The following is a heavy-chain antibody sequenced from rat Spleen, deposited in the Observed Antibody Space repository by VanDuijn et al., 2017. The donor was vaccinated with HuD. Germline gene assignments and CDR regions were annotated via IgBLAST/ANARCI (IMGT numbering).Heavy chain of an antibody. J-gene: IGHJ3*01. V-gene: IGHV5-17*01. CDR1: GFTFSDYA. CDR2: IIYAGSIT. CDR3: VRQDTSGYSNWFAY. Sequence: EVQLVESDGGLVQPGRSLKLSCAASGFTFSDYAMAWVRPAPKRGLEWVATIIYAGSITYYRDSVKGRFTVSRENARSTLYLLMDSLRSEDTDTYYCVRQDTSGYSNWFAYWGQGTLVTVSS. D-gene: IGHD4-3*01.